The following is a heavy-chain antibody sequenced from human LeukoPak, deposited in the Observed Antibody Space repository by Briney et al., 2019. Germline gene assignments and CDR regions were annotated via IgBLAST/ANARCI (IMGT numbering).Heavy chain of an antibody. CDR2: IIPIFGTA. J-gene: IGHJ3*02. CDR1: GGTFISYA. V-gene: IGHV1-69*05. CDR3: ARDKHDAFDI. Sequence: GASVKVSCKASGGTFISYAISWVRQAPGQGGEWRGGIIPIFGTANYAQKFQGRVTITTDESTSTAYMELSSLRSEDTAVYYCARDKHDAFDIWGQGTMVTVSS.